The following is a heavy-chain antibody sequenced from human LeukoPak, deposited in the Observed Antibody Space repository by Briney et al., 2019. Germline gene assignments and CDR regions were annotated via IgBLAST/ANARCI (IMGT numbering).Heavy chain of an antibody. Sequence: SGTLSLTCAVSGGSITSANWWSWVRQSPGKGLQWIGEIYHTGNANYNPSPQSRVIISLDRSKNQFSLRLNSVTAADTAVYFCARDADGTDLHYYHMDVWGKGTTVTVSS. D-gene: IGHD3/OR15-3a*01. V-gene: IGHV4-4*02. CDR1: GGSITSANW. CDR2: IYHTGNA. CDR3: ARDADGTDLHYYHMDV. J-gene: IGHJ6*03.